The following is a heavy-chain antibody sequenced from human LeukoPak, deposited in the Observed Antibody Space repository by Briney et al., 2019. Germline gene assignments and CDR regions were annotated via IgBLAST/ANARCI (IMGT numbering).Heavy chain of an antibody. V-gene: IGHV3-7*01. J-gene: IGHJ4*02. CDR3: ARQPGYFDY. CDR2: IKQDGSEK. Sequence: GGSLRLSCAASGFTVSSNYMNWVRQAPGKGLEWVANIKQDGSEKYYVDSVKGRFTISRDNAKNSLYLQMNSLRAEDTAVYYCARQPGYFDYWGQGTQVTVSS. CDR1: GFTVSSNY.